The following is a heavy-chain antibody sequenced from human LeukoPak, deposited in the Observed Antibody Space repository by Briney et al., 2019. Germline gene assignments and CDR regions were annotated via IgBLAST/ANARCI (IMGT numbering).Heavy chain of an antibody. V-gene: IGHV1-69*05. CDR1: GGTFSSYA. J-gene: IGHJ6*03. D-gene: IGHD2-2*01. Sequence: GASVKVPCKASGGTFSSYAISWVRQAPGQGLEWMGGIIPIFGTANYAQKFQGRVTITTDESTSTAYMELSSLRSEDTAVYYCAAQDIVVVPAAPAAYYYYYMDVWGKGTTVTVSS. CDR3: AAQDIVVVPAAPAAYYYYYMDV. CDR2: IIPIFGTA.